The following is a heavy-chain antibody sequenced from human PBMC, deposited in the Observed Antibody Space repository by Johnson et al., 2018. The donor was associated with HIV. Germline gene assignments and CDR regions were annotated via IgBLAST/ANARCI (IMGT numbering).Heavy chain of an antibody. CDR3: ARDRGYSGYDWGAFDI. D-gene: IGHD5-12*01. J-gene: IGHJ3*02. CDR1: GFIFDDYG. CDR2: SNWNGGNT. Sequence: VQLVESGGGLVKPGGSLRLSCAASGFIFDDYGMSWVRQAPGKGLEWVSGSNWNGGNTGYADSVKGRFTISRDNAKNSLYLQMNNLRAEDTALDFCARDRGYSGYDWGAFDIWCQGTMVTVSS. V-gene: IGHV3-20*04.